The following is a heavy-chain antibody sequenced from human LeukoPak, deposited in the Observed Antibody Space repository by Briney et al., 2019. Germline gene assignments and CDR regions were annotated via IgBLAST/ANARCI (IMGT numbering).Heavy chain of an antibody. D-gene: IGHD3-10*01. J-gene: IGHJ4*02. CDR2: ISSSSSYI. V-gene: IGHV3-21*01. CDR3: ARYRSGLDY. Sequence: GGSLRLSCAPSGFTFSIYSMNWARHAPGEGVEWVSSISSSSSYIYYADSMKGRFTISRDNAKNSLYLQMNSLRAEDTAVYYCARYRSGLDYWGQGTLVTVSS. CDR1: GFTFSIYS.